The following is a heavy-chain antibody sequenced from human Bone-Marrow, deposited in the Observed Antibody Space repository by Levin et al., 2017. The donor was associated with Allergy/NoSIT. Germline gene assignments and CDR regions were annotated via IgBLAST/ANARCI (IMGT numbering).Heavy chain of an antibody. D-gene: IGHD3-16*01. Sequence: QAGESLKISCAVSGFAFDRYWMYWVRQAPGKGLEWVSRIDIESIGTVYTDSVKGRFTISRDNAMSTLYLQLNSLRAEDTAVYYCTRLGGSDDFDFWGEGTLVTVSS. CDR3: TRLGGSDDFDF. CDR2: IDIESIGT. V-gene: IGHV3-74*01. J-gene: IGHJ4*02. CDR1: GFAFDRYW.